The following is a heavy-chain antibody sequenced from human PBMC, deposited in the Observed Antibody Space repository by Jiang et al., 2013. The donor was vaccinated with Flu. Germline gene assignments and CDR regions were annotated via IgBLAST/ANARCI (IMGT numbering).Heavy chain of an antibody. J-gene: IGHJ5*02. D-gene: IGHD1-1*01. V-gene: IGHV4-59*08. Sequence: GSGLVKPSETLSLTCTVSGGSISSYYWSWIRQPPGKGLEWIGYIYYSGSTNYNPSLKSRVTISVDTSKNQFSLKLSSVTAADTAVYYCARHPWSWNDGAGFDPWGQGTLVTVSS. CDR2: IYYSGST. CDR1: GGSISSYY. CDR3: ARHPWSWNDGAGFDP.